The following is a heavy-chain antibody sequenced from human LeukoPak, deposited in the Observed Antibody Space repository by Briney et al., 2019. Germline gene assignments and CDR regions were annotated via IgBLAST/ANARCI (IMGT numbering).Heavy chain of an antibody. Sequence: ASVKVSCKASGYTFTGYYMHWVRQAPGQGLEWMGWINPNSGGTNYAQKFQGRVTMTRDTSISTAYMELSRLRSDDTAVYYCALERLDIVVVVAATLLLDWGQGTLVTVSS. V-gene: IGHV1-2*02. CDR3: ALERLDIVVVVAATLLLD. CDR2: INPNSGGT. J-gene: IGHJ4*02. D-gene: IGHD2-15*01. CDR1: GYTFTGYY.